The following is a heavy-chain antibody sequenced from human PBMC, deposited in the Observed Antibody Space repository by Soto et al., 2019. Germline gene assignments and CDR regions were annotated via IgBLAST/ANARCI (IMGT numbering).Heavy chain of an antibody. J-gene: IGHJ4*02. D-gene: IGHD3-3*01. Sequence: GESLKISCKGSGYSFSNYWISWVRQMPGKGLEWMGRVDPSGYSTTDYSPSFQGDIIISVDKSIDTAYLQWSSQKASDTAMYYCAKISGPPVDFWGQGTLVTVSS. V-gene: IGHV5-10-1*01. CDR1: GYSFSNYW. CDR2: VDPSGYSTT. CDR3: AKISGPPVDF.